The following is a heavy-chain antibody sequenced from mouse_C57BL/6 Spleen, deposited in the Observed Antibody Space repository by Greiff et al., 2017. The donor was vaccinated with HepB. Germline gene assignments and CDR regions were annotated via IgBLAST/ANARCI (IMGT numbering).Heavy chain of an antibody. CDR2: ISSGGDYI. CDR1: GFTFSSYA. J-gene: IGHJ3*01. D-gene: IGHD3-1*01. Sequence: EVKVVESGEGLVKPGGSLKLSCAASGFTFSSYAMSWVRQTPEKRLEWVAYISSGGDYIYYADTVKGRFTISRDNARNTLYLQMSRLKSEDTAMYYCTRGAHWSWFAHRGQGTLVTVSA. V-gene: IGHV5-9-1*02. CDR3: TRGAHWSWFAH.